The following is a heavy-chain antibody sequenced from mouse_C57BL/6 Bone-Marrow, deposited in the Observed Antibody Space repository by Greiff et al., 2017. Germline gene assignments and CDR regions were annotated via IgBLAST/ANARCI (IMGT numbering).Heavy chain of an antibody. CDR1: GYTFTSYG. J-gene: IGHJ1*03. Sequence: VQLQQSGAELARPGASVKLSCKASGYTFTSYGISWVKQRTGQGLEWIGEIYPRSGNNYYNEKFKGKATLNADKSSSTAYMELLSHTSEDFAVYDCVYYGDSLHWDFDVWGTGTTVTVSS. CDR3: VYYGDSLHWDFDV. D-gene: IGHD1-1*02. CDR2: IYPRSGNN. V-gene: IGHV1-81*01.